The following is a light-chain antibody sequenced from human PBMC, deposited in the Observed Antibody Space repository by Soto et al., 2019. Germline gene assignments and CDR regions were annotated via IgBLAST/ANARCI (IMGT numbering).Light chain of an antibody. CDR3: QQYNSYPLT. Sequence: DIKMTQSPSTLSASVGDRVTITCRASQSISNWLAWYQQKPGKAPKLLFYKASSLESGVQSRFSGSGSGTEFTLTISSLQPDDFTTYYCQQYNSYPLTFGQGTKVEMK. CDR1: QSISNW. V-gene: IGKV1-5*03. CDR2: KAS. J-gene: IGKJ1*01.